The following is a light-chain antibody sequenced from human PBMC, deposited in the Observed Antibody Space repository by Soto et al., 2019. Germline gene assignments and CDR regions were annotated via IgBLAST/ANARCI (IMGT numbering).Light chain of an antibody. CDR1: QGISSY. J-gene: IGKJ1*01. CDR3: QQYYSYGLA. CDR2: AAS. Sequence: AIRMTQSPSSLSASTGDRATITCLASQGISSYLAWYQQKPGKAPKLLIYAASTLQSGVPSRFSGSGSGTDFTLTISCLQSEDFATYYCQQYYSYGLAFGQGTKVDI. V-gene: IGKV1-8*01.